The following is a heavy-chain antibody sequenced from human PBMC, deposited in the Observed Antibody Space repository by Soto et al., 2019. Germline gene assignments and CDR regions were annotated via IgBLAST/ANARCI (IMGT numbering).Heavy chain of an antibody. CDR2: LSGSGSGS. V-gene: IGHV3-23*01. CDR3: AKAPISLDGSGYDFASFDY. CDR1: GFTFSRYA. D-gene: IGHD3-22*01. J-gene: IGHJ4*01. Sequence: DVQLLESGGALVQLGGSLRLSCAASGFTFSRYAMNWVRQAPGKGLEWVSTLSGSGSGSYYPDSLWGRFTISRDNSKNTLYLQMNNLRAEDTAVYYCAKAPISLDGSGYDFASFDYGGHGTRVTVSS.